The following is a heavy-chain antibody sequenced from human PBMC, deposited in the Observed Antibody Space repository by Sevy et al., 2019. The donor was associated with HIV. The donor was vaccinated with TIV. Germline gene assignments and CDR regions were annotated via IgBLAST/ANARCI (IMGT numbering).Heavy chain of an antibody. CDR2: IYYGGST. D-gene: IGHD3-10*01. CDR3: ARGFFYYGSGTYSKSHWFDP. Sequence: LVAASETLSLTCTVSGDTISISSTSYYWGWIRQPPGKGLEWIGSIYYGGSTSYNPSLKSRVTFSVDTSKNQFSLKLSSVTAADTAVYYCARGFFYYGSGTYSKSHWFDPWGQGTLVTVSS. J-gene: IGHJ5*02. V-gene: IGHV4-39*01. CDR1: GDTISISSTSYY.